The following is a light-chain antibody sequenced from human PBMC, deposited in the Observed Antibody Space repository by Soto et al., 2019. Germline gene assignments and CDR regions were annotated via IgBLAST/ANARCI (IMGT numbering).Light chain of an antibody. V-gene: IGLV2-11*01. CDR2: DVS. CDR1: SSDVGGYNY. Sequence: QSALTQPRSVSGSPGQSVTISCTGTSSDVGGYNYVSWYQQHPGKAPKLMIYDVSKRPSGVPDRFSGSKSGNTASLTISGLQAEDEADDYCCSYAGSYTLVFGGGTKLTLL. J-gene: IGLJ2*01. CDR3: CSYAGSYTLV.